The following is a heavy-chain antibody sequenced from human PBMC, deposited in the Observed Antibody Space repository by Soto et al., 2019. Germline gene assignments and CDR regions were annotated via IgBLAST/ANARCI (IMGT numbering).Heavy chain of an antibody. V-gene: IGHV4-4*07. Sequence: SETLSLTCTVSGGSISGYYWSWIRQPAGKGLEWIVRIYTSGSTNYKPSLKSRVTMSVETSKNQFSLKLSSVTAADTAVYYCAGENSCCYTPFSGEKYYFDYGGQGTLVTVSS. D-gene: IGHD2-2*02. J-gene: IGHJ4*02. CDR1: GGSISGYY. CDR2: IYTSGST. CDR3: AGENSCCYTPFSGEKYYFDY.